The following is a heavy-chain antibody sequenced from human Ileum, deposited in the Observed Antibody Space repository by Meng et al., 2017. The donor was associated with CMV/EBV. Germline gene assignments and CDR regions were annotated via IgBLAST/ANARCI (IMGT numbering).Heavy chain of an antibody. CDR2: IRNKANNYAT. V-gene: IGHV3-72*01. CDR1: GFTFSDHY. J-gene: IGHJ4*02. Sequence: SGFTFSDHYIDWVRQAPGKGLELVGRIRNKANNYATFYAASVRGRFTISRDDLKKSLYLQMSSLKAEDTALYYCGDITCPSGRDEDYWGQGTLVTVSS. CDR3: GDITCPSGRDEDY. D-gene: IGHD3-16*01.